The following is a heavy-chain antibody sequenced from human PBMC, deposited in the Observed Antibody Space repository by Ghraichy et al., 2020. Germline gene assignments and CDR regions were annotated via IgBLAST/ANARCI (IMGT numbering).Heavy chain of an antibody. D-gene: IGHD6-19*01. CDR3: ARDRRYTSGWNVGNGLDV. V-gene: IGHV4-59*01. CDR2: IHYSGSS. J-gene: IGHJ6*02. Sequence: SETLSLTCTVSGGTISAYYWSWIRQPPGKGLEWIGYIHYSGSSKYKPSLKSRVTMSVDTSKNQVSLKLTSVTAADTAVYYCARDRRYTSGWNVGNGLDVWGQGTTVTVPS. CDR1: GGTISAYY.